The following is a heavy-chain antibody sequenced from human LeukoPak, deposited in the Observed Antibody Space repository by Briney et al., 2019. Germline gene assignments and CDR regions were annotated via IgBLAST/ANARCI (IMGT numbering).Heavy chain of an antibody. CDR2: IYYSGST. CDR1: GGSISSYY. CDR3: ASHYGSGSFYSPFDY. V-gene: IGHV4-59*01. Sequence: PSETLSLTCTVSGGSISSYYWSWIRQPPGKGLEWIGYIYYSGSTNYNPSLKSRVSISLDTSKNQFSLKLNSVTAADTAVYYCASHYGSGSFYSPFDYWGQGTLVTVSS. D-gene: IGHD3-10*01. J-gene: IGHJ4*02.